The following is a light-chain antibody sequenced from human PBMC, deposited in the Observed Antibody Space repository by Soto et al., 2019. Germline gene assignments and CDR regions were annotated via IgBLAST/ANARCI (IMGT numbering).Light chain of an antibody. V-gene: IGKV3-20*01. Sequence: ENVLTQSPSTLSLSPGEGATLSCRASQSVSGSYLAWYQHKPGQAPRLLIYAASSRATGIPDRLRGSGSGTDFTLTISRLEPEDFALYYCQQYGSSPGYTFGQGTKLEIK. CDR3: QQYGSSPGYT. J-gene: IGKJ2*01. CDR2: AAS. CDR1: QSVSGSY.